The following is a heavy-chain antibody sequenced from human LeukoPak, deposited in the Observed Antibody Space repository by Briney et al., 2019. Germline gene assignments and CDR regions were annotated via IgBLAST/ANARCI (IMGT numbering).Heavy chain of an antibody. D-gene: IGHD3-22*01. Sequence: ASVKVSCKASGGTFSSYAISWVRQAPGQGLEWMGGIIPIFGTANYAQKFQGRVTITADESTSTAYMELSSLRSEDTAVYYCAREHKGYYDSSGFDYWGQGTLVTVSS. V-gene: IGHV1-69*13. CDR1: GGTFSSYA. CDR2: IIPIFGTA. J-gene: IGHJ4*02. CDR3: AREHKGYYDSSGFDY.